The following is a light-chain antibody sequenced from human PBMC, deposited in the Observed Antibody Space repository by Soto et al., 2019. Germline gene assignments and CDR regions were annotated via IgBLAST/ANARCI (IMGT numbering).Light chain of an antibody. Sequence: QSALTQPASVSGSPGQSITISCTGTSSDVGSYNLVSWYQQYPGKAPKVMIYEVSKRPSGVSNRFSGSKSGNTASLTISGLQAEDEADYYCCSYACSSILGVFGGGTKLTVL. CDR3: CSYACSSILGV. CDR1: SSDVGSYNL. CDR2: EVS. V-gene: IGLV2-23*02. J-gene: IGLJ2*01.